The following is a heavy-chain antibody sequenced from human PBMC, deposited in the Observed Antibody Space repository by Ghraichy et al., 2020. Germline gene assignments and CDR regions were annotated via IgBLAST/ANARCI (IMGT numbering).Heavy chain of an antibody. D-gene: IGHD5-18*01. Sequence: GGSLRLSCAASGFTFRNYNMNWVRQAPGKGLEWVSSISSSSSYIYYADSVKGRFTISRDNAKNSLYLQMDSLRAEDTAVYYCARDQYLGMVTYFDYWGPGTLVTVSS. V-gene: IGHV3-21*01. J-gene: IGHJ4*02. CDR3: ARDQYLGMVTYFDY. CDR2: ISSSSSYI. CDR1: GFTFRNYN.